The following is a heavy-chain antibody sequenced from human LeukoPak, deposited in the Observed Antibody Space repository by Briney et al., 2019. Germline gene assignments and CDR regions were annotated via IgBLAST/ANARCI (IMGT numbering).Heavy chain of an antibody. Sequence: PGGSLRLSCAASGFPFSTYGMHWVRQAPGKGLEWVAAISNDGNNKFYADSVKGRFTISRDNPKNTMNLQMNSLRAEDTAVYYCARLREIPVFGVVTKSTSYFDYWGQGTLVTVSS. J-gene: IGHJ4*02. CDR1: GFPFSTYG. V-gene: IGHV3-30*03. CDR3: ARLREIPVFGVVTKSTSYFDY. CDR2: ISNDGNNK. D-gene: IGHD3-3*01.